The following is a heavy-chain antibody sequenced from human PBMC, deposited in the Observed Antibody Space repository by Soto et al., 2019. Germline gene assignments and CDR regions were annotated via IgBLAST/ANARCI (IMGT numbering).Heavy chain of an antibody. V-gene: IGHV3-48*02. CDR1: GFTLSSYS. CDR2: ISSSSSTI. Sequence: EVQLVESGGRLVQPGGSLRLSCAASGFTLSSYSMNWARQAPGKGLEWVSYISSSSSTIYYADSVKGRFTISRANAKNSLYLQMNSLRDEDTAVYYCVRGGAFKIDYWGQGTLVTVSS. D-gene: IGHD3-16*01. CDR3: VRGGAFKIDY. J-gene: IGHJ4*02.